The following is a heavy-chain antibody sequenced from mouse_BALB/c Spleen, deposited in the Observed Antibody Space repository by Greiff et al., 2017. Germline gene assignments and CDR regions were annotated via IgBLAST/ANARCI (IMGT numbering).Heavy chain of an antibody. J-gene: IGHJ3*01. V-gene: IGHV5-17*02. CDR3: ARSYYDPNDVAD. CDR2: ISSGSSTI. Sequence: EVQRVESGGGLVQPGGSRKLSCAASGFTFSSFGMHWVRQAPEEGLEWVAYISSGSSTIYYADTVKGRFTISRDNPKNSLYLQMTSLRSEDTAMYYCARSYYDPNDVADGDQGTLVTDAA. CDR1: GFTFSSFG. D-gene: IGHD2-10*01.